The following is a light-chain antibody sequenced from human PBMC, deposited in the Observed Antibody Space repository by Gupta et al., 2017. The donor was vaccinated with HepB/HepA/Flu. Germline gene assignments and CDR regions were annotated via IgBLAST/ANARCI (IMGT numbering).Light chain of an antibody. Sequence: SYVLTQPPSVSVAPGNTARITCGGDNIGDKSVHWYQQKPGQAPVLVLYDDSDRPSGIPERFSGSNSGNTATVTIXRXEVGDEXDYYCQVWDSNNDHVVFGGGTKLTVL. CDR2: DDS. CDR1: NIGDKS. J-gene: IGLJ2*01. V-gene: IGLV3-21*03. CDR3: QVWDSNNDHVV.